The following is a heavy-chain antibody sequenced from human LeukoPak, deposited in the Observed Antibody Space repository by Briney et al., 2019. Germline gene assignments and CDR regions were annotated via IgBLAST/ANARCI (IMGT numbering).Heavy chain of an antibody. CDR2: ILASETT. CDR1: SGSISIYY. D-gene: IGHD3-10*01. V-gene: IGHV4-4*07. Sequence: SDTLSLTCTLSSGSISIYYWNCIRQPTEKGLEWIWHILASETTNYNPTIKSRVTMSVDSSNNQFYLNLSSVMAADTAIYYGASETSGTYYSPLGYMDDWGKGTPVTVSS. J-gene: IGHJ6*03. CDR3: ASETSGTYYSPLGYMDD.